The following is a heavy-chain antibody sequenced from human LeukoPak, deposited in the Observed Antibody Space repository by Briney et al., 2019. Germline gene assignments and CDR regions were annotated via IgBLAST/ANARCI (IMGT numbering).Heavy chain of an antibody. CDR2: ISRSGSTT. V-gene: IGHV3-11*01. J-gene: IGHJ4*02. Sequence: GGSLRLSCAASGFILSDYYMSWIRQAPGKGLEWVSYISRSGSTTYYADSVKGRFTISRDNAKNSLYLQMNSLRAEDTAVYYCARYTVLVSGTFDYWGQGTLVTVSS. D-gene: IGHD5-18*01. CDR1: GFILSDYY. CDR3: ARYTVLVSGTFDY.